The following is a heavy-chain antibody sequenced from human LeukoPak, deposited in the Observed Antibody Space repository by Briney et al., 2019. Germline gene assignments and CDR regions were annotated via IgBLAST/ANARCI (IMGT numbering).Heavy chain of an antibody. D-gene: IGHD4-11*01. CDR3: ATDYSNFQDWFDP. Sequence: ATVKISCKVSGFTFTDYYMHWVQQAPGKGLEWMGLVDPEDGETIYAEKFQGRVTITADTSTDTAYMELSSLRSEDTAVYYCATDYSNFQDWFDPWGQGTLVTVSS. V-gene: IGHV1-69-2*01. CDR2: VDPEDGET. CDR1: GFTFTDYY. J-gene: IGHJ5*02.